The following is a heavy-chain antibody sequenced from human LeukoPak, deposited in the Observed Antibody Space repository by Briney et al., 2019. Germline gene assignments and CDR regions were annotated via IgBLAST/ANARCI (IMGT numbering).Heavy chain of an antibody. CDR1: GGSISSSNYY. Sequence: PSETLSLTCTVSGGSISSSNYYWGWIRQPPGKGLEWIGSVYYSGSTYYNPSLKSRVTISVDTSKNQFSLNLTSVTAADTAVYYRARHYRGLLDYFDYWGQGTLVTVSS. J-gene: IGHJ4*02. CDR2: VYYSGST. V-gene: IGHV4-39*01. CDR3: ARHYRGLLDYFDY. D-gene: IGHD5-12*01.